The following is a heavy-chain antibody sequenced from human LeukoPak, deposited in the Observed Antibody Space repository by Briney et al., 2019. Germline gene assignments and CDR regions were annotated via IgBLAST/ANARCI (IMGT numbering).Heavy chain of an antibody. CDR1: GFTFSSNW. V-gene: IGHV3-7*01. J-gene: IGHJ4*02. CDR2: IKQDGSEK. D-gene: IGHD3-10*01. Sequence: GGSLRLSCAASGFTFSSNWMTWVRQGPGKGLEWVANIKQDGSEKYYVDSVKGRFTISRDNAKNSLYLQMNSLRAEDTAVYYCARDRGLGVWGQGTLVTVSS. CDR3: ARDRGLGV.